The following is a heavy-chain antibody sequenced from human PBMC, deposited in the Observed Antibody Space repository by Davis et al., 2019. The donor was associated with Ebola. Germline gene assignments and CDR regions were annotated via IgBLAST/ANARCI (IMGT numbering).Heavy chain of an antibody. CDR2: ISSSSTI. CDR3: ARDRIFFEYSSSSSYFDY. V-gene: IGHV3-48*02. Sequence: PGGSLRLSCAASGFTFSSYSMNWVRQAPGKGLEWVSYISSSSTIYYADSVKGRFTISRDNAKNSLYLQMNSLRDEDTAVYYCARDRIFFEYSSSSSYFDYWGQGTLVTVSS. CDR1: GFTFSSYS. J-gene: IGHJ4*02. D-gene: IGHD6-6*01.